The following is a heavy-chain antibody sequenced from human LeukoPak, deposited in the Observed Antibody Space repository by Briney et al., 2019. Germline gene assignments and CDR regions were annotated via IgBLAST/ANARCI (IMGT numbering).Heavy chain of an antibody. J-gene: IGHJ6*02. CDR2: ISAYNGNT. D-gene: IGHD6-13*01. CDR1: GYTFTSYG. Sequence: ASVKASCKASGYTFTSYGISWVRQAPGQGLEWMGWISAYNGNTNYAQKLQGRVTMTTDTSTSTAYMELRSLRSDDTAVYYCARDRRYSSSWYVRLYYYYYGMDVWGQGTTVTVSS. V-gene: IGHV1-18*01. CDR3: ARDRRYSSSWYVRLYYYYYGMDV.